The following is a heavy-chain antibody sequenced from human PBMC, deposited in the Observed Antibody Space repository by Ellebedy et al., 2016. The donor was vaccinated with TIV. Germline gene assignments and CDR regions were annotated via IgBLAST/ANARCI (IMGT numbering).Heavy chain of an antibody. J-gene: IGHJ4*02. V-gene: IGHV3-74*01. D-gene: IGHD3-9*01. CDR1: GFTFSSYW. CDR2: INSDGSST. Sequence: GESLKISCAASGFTFSSYWMHWVRQAPGKGLVWVSRINSDGSSTSYADSVKGRFTISRDNAKNTLYLQMNSLRAEDTAVYYCARPPASHYDILTGYPFVDYWGQGTLVTVSS. CDR3: ARPPASHYDILTGYPFVDY.